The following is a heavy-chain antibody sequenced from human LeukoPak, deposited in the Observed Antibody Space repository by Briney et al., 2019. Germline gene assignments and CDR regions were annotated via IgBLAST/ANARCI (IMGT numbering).Heavy chain of an antibody. J-gene: IGHJ5*02. CDR3: ARVGSYCSSTSCPNRWFDP. Sequence: SETLSLTCTLSGGSISSGDYYWSWIRQPPGKGLEWIGFIYYSGSTYYNPSLKSRVTISVDTSKNQFSLKLSSVTAADTAVYYCARVGSYCSSTSCPNRWFDPWGQGTLVTVSS. D-gene: IGHD2-2*01. CDR1: GGSISSGDYY. V-gene: IGHV4-30-4*01. CDR2: IYYSGST.